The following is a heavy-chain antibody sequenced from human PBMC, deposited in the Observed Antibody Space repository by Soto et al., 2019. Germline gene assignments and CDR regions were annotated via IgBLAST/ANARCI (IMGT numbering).Heavy chain of an antibody. J-gene: IGHJ4*02. D-gene: IGHD5-18*01. CDR2: ISWDGGST. CDR3: AKGRTEMDTIPPDY. CDR1: GFTFDDYT. Sequence: EVQLVESGGVVVQPGGSLRLSCAASGFTFDDYTMHWVRQAPGKGLEWVSLISWDGGSTYYADSVKGRFTISRDNSKNSLYLQMNSLRTEDTALYYCAKGRTEMDTIPPDYWGQGTLVTVSS. V-gene: IGHV3-43*01.